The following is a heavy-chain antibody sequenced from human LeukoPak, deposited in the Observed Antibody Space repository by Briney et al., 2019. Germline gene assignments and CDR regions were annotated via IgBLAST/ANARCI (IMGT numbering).Heavy chain of an antibody. CDR3: AKDPDCTSGVCYTFFDY. CDR2: ISGSGGST. J-gene: IGHJ4*02. CDR1: GFTFDDYT. D-gene: IGHD2-8*01. V-gene: IGHV3-23*01. Sequence: GGSLRLSCAASGFTFDDYTMHWVRQAPGKGLEWVSAISGSGGSTYYADSVKGRFTISRDNSKTTLFLHMNGLRAEDTAVYYCAKDPDCTSGVCYTFFDYWGQGTLVTVSS.